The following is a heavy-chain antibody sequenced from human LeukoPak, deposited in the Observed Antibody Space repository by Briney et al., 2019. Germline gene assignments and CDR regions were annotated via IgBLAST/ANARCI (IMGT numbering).Heavy chain of an antibody. D-gene: IGHD5-18*01. CDR3: ARVRAMVMDY. Sequence: SVKVSCKASGGIFSDYALNWVRQAPGQGLEWMGGIIPIFGTANYAQKFQGRVTITADESTSTAYVELSSLRSEDTAVYYCARVRAMVMDYWGQGTLVTVSS. CDR1: GGIFSDYA. CDR2: IIPIFGTA. V-gene: IGHV1-69*13. J-gene: IGHJ4*02.